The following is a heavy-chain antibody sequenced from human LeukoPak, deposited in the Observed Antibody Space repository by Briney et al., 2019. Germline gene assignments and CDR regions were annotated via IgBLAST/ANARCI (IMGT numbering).Heavy chain of an antibody. V-gene: IGHV4-34*01. J-gene: IGHJ4*02. CDR1: GGSFSGYY. Sequence: SETQSLTCAVYGGSFSGYYWSWIRQPPGKGLEWIGEINHSGSTNYNPSLKSRVTISVDTSKNQFSLKLSSVTAADTAVYYCARGDYGDYDYWGQGTLVTVSS. CDR3: ARGDYGDYDY. CDR2: INHSGST. D-gene: IGHD4-17*01.